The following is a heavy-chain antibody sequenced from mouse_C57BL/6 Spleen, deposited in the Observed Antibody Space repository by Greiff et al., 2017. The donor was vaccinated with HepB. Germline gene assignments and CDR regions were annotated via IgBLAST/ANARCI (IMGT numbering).Heavy chain of an antibody. D-gene: IGHD6-1*01. V-gene: IGHV1-50*01. CDR3: ARRGDHDLHYYATDC. CDR1: GYTFTSYW. CDR2: IDPSDSYT. J-gene: IGHJ4*01. Sequence: VQLQQPGAELVQPGASVKLSCKASGYTFTSYWMQWVIQRPGQGLEWIGEIDPSDSYTNYNQKFKGKATLTVDTSSSTAYMQLSSLTSEDSAVYYCARRGDHDLHYYATDCWGQGTSVTVSS.